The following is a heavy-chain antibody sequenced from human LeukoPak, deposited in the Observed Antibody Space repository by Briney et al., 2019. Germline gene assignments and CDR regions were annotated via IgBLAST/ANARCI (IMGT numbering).Heavy chain of an antibody. CDR2: IYPGDSDT. D-gene: IGHD6-6*01. J-gene: IGHJ4*02. V-gene: IGHV5-51*01. CDR1: GYSFTTYW. Sequence: SGESLKISCKGSGYSFTTYWIGWVRQMPGEGLEWMGIIYPGDSDTRYSPSFQGQVTISADKSISTAYLQWSSLKASDTAMYYCARAIHYSSFPYYFDYWGQGTLVTVSS. CDR3: ARAIHYSSFPYYFDY.